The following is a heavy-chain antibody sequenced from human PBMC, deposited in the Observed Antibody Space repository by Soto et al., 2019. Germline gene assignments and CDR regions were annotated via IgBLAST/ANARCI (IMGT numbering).Heavy chain of an antibody. CDR3: ARDLWGYCGADCYPLDV. CDR1: RWSISSYY. CDR2: VYNTGST. J-gene: IGHJ6*02. V-gene: IGHV4-59*01. D-gene: IGHD2-21*02. Sequence: SDILSLTCTVSRWSISSYYWSWIRHPPGKGLEWIGYVYNTGSTIYNPSLKSRVTISVDTSKNQFSLKLNSVTAAVTAVYYCARDLWGYCGADCYPLDVWGQGTTVT.